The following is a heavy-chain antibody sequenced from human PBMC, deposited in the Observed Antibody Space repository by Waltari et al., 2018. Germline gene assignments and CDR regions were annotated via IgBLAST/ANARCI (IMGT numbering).Heavy chain of an antibody. Sequence: QVQLVQSGAEVKKPGASVKVSCKASGYTFTSYYMHWVRQAPGQGLEWMGIINPSGGSTSYAQKFQGRVTMTRDTSTSTVYMELSSLRSEDTAVYYCARWGGCSGGSCYSEVWFDPWGQGTLVAVSS. CDR2: INPSGGST. J-gene: IGHJ5*02. CDR1: GYTFTSYY. D-gene: IGHD2-15*01. V-gene: IGHV1-46*01. CDR3: ARWGGCSGGSCYSEVWFDP.